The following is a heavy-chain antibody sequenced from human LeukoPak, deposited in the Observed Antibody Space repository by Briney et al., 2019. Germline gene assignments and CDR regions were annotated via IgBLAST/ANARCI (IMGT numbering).Heavy chain of an antibody. D-gene: IGHD3-22*01. CDR3: AKLDRRPRYYYDSGGYYLMGAFDI. J-gene: IGHJ3*02. CDR1: GFTFSSYA. Sequence: GGSLRLSCAASGFTFSSYAMSWVRQAPGKGLEWVSAISGSGGSTYYADSVKGRFTISRDNSKNTLYLQMNSLRAEDTAVYYCAKLDRRPRYYYDSGGYYLMGAFDIWGQGTMVTVSS. CDR2: ISGSGGST. V-gene: IGHV3-23*01.